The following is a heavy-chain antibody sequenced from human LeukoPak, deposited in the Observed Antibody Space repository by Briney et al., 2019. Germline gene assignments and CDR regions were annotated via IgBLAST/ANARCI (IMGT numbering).Heavy chain of an antibody. J-gene: IGHJ6*02. Sequence: PGGSLRLSCAASGFTFSSYGMHWVRQAPGKGLEWVAVISYDGSNKYYADSVKGRFTISRDNSKNTLYLQMNSLRAEDTAVYYCARDLEEATMGSYYYYGMDVWGQGTTVTVSS. CDR3: ARDLEEATMGSYYYYGMDV. D-gene: IGHD5-12*01. CDR2: ISYDGSNK. V-gene: IGHV3-30*03. CDR1: GFTFSSYG.